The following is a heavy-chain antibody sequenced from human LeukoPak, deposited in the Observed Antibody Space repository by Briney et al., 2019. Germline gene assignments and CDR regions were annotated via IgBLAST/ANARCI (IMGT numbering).Heavy chain of an antibody. Sequence: SQTLSLTCAISGDSVSSNSAAWNWITQSPSRDLEWLGRTYYRSKSYNDYAASVKSRITINPDTSKNQFSLQLNSVTPEDTAVYYCARADGSGTYPLDYWGQGTLVTVSS. CDR1: GDSVSSNSAA. CDR3: ARADGSGTYPLDY. J-gene: IGHJ4*02. D-gene: IGHD3-10*01. CDR2: TYYRSKSYN. V-gene: IGHV6-1*01.